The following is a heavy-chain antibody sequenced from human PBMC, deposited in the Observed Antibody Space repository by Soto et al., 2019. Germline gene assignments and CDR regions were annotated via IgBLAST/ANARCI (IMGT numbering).Heavy chain of an antibody. D-gene: IGHD2-15*01. J-gene: IGHJ4*02. CDR2: IYYSGTT. V-gene: IGHV4-31*03. CDR1: GDAISSGDYY. Sequence: QVQLQESGPGLVKPSQTLSLTCTVSGDAISSGDYYWSWIRQHPGKGLEWIGYIYYSGTTSYNPSLKSRVTISVDTSKNQFSLKLSSVTAADTAVYYCARVFCSDGGCSRIDYWGQGTLLTVSS. CDR3: ARVFCSDGGCSRIDY.